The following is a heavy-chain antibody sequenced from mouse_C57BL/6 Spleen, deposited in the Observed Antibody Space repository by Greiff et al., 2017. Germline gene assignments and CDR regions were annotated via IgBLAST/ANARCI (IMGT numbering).Heavy chain of an antibody. D-gene: IGHD2-3*01. V-gene: IGHV5-4*01. CDR3: ARDKDGYYKDSWFAY. CDR1: GFTFSSYA. Sequence: EVNLVESGGGLVKPGGSLKLSCAASGFTFSSYAMSWVRQTPEKRLEWVATISDGGSYTYYPDNVKGRFTISRDNAKNNLYLQMSHLKSEDTAMYYCARDKDGYYKDSWFAYWGQGTLVTVSA. J-gene: IGHJ3*01. CDR2: ISDGGSYT.